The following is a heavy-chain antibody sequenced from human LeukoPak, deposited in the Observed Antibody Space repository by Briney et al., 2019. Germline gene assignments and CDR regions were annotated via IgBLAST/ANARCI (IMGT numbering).Heavy chain of an antibody. J-gene: IGHJ4*02. V-gene: IGHV4-34*01. Sequence: SETLSLTCAVYGGSFSGYYWSWIRQPPGKGLEWIGEINHSGSTNYNPSLKSRVTISVDTSKNQFSLKLSSVTAADTAVYYCARRGRSSGYYFDYWGQGTLVTVSS. CDR1: GGSFSGYY. CDR3: ARRGRSSGYYFDY. CDR2: INHSGST. D-gene: IGHD3-22*01.